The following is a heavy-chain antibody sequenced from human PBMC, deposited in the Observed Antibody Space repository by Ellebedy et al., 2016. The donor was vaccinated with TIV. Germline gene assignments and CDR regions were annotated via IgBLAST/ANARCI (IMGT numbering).Heavy chain of an antibody. CDR3: ATNRVWFGELLPPDY. CDR2: INPSGGST. CDR1: GYTFTSYY. D-gene: IGHD3-10*01. Sequence: ASVKVSXXASGYTFTSYYMHWVRQAPEQGLEWMGIINPSGGSTSYAQKFQGRVTMTEDTSTDTAYMELSSLRSEDTAVYYCATNRVWFGELLPPDYWGQGTLVTVSS. J-gene: IGHJ4*02. V-gene: IGHV1-46*01.